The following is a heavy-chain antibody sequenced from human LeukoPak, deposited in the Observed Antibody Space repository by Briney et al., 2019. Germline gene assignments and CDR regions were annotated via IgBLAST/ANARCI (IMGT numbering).Heavy chain of an antibody. CDR2: ISTSSISM. Sequence: PGGSLRLSCAASGFTFSSYSMNWVRQAPGKGLEWVSSISTSSISMYYADSVKGRFTISRDNAKNSLYLQMNSLRAEDTAVYFCARDQSGPYVSWGQGTLVTLSS. J-gene: IGHJ4*02. CDR3: ARDQSGPYVS. D-gene: IGHD3-16*01. CDR1: GFTFSSYS. V-gene: IGHV3-21*01.